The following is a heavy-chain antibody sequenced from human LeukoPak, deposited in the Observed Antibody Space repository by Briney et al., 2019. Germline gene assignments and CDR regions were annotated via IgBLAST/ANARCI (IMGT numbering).Heavy chain of an antibody. V-gene: IGHV4-39*07. J-gene: IGHJ5*02. CDR3: ARDGDRGWFDP. CDR1: GGSISSSSYY. Sequence: SETLSPTCTVSGGSISSSSYYWGWIRQPPGKGLEWIGSIYYSGSTYYNPSLKSRVTISVDTSKNQFSLKLSSVTAADTAVYYCARDGDRGWFDPWGQGTLVTVSS. CDR2: IYYSGST.